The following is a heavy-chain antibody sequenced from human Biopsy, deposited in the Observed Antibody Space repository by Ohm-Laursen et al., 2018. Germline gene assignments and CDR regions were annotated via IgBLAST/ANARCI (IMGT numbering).Heavy chain of an antibody. Sequence: SLRLSCAASGFTYTTFAMSWVRQAPGKGPEWVSTISANGATSYYADSVKGRFTISRDNSKNTLYLRMNSVRADDTAIYYCAKGGSITIFGVVINNCFDPWGQGTRVTVSS. D-gene: IGHD3-3*01. CDR2: ISANGATS. J-gene: IGHJ5*02. CDR1: GFTYTTFA. V-gene: IGHV3-23*01. CDR3: AKGGSITIFGVVINNCFDP.